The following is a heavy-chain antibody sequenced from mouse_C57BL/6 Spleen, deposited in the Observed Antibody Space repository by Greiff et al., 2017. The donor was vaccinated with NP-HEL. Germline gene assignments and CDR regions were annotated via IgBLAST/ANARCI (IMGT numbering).Heavy chain of an antibody. J-gene: IGHJ4*01. V-gene: IGHV5-6*01. CDR1: GFTFSSYG. Sequence: EVQLQESGGDLVKPGGSLKLSCAASGFTFSSYGMSWVRQTPDKRLEWVATISSGGSYTYYPDSVKGRFTISRDNAKNTLYLQVSSLKSEDTAMYYCARRDSLYAMDYWGQGTSVTVSS. CDR3: ARRDSLYAMDY. D-gene: IGHD6-1*01. CDR2: ISSGGSYT.